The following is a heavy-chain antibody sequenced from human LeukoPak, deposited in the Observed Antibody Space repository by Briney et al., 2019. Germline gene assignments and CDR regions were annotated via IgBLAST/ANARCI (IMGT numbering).Heavy chain of an antibody. Sequence: GESLKISCKGSGYSFTIYWIGWVRQMPGKGLEWMGIIYPGDSDTRYSPSFQGQVTISADKSISTAYLQWSSLKASDTAMYYCARGGRVVVIDDAFDIWGQGPMVTVSS. CDR2: IYPGDSDT. J-gene: IGHJ3*02. D-gene: IGHD3-22*01. CDR3: ARGGRVVVIDDAFDI. V-gene: IGHV5-51*01. CDR1: GYSFTIYW.